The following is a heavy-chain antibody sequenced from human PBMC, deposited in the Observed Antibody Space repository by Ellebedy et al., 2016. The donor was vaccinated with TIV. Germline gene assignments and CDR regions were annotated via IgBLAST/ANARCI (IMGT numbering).Heavy chain of an antibody. V-gene: IGHV1-69*13. D-gene: IGHD5-18*01. CDR1: GGTFSSYA. J-gene: IGHJ4*02. CDR3: ARDYSYGYFDY. Sequence: SVKVSCXASGGTFSSYAISWVRQAPGQGLEWMGVIIPIFGTANYAQKFQGRVTITADESTSTAYMELSSLRSEDTAVYYCARDYSYGYFDYWGQGTLVTVSS. CDR2: IIPIFGTA.